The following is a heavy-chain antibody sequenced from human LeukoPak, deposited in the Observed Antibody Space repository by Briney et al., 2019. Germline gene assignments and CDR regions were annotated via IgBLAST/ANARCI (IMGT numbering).Heavy chain of an antibody. CDR2: IYSGGST. CDR3: ARARSYGERIDY. D-gene: IGHD4-17*01. V-gene: IGHV3-53*01. Sequence: PGGSLRLPCAPSGFPVSSNYMRWVRQAPGKGLEGVSVIYSGGSTYYADSVKGRFTISRDNSKNTLYLQMNSLRAEDTAVYYCARARSYGERIDYWGQGTLVTVSS. CDR1: GFPVSSNY. J-gene: IGHJ4*02.